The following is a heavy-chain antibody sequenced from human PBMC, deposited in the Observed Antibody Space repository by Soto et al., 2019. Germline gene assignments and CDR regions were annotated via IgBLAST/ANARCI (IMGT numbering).Heavy chain of an antibody. D-gene: IGHD3-22*01. CDR1: GDSIISSNYY. CDR2: MYYSGST. V-gene: IGHV4-39*07. J-gene: IGHJ4*02. Sequence: SETLSLTCTVSGDSIISSNYYWAWIRQSPGKGLEWIGNMYYSGSTYYNLSLKSRVTISVDTSKNQFSLKLSSVTAADTAVYYCAREIPTYYYDSSGPPYYFDYWGQGTLVTVS. CDR3: AREIPTYYYDSSGPPYYFDY.